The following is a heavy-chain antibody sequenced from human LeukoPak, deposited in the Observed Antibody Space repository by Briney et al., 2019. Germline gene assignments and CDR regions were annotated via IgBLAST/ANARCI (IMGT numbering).Heavy chain of an antibody. D-gene: IGHD3-10*01. CDR1: GFTVSSNY. V-gene: IGHV3-53*04. CDR3: ASGSGNWNYYYGMDV. J-gene: IGHJ6*02. Sequence: SGGSLRLSCAASGFTVSSNYMSWVRQAPGKGLEWVSVIYSGGSTYYADSVKGRFTISRHNSKNTLYFQMNSLGAEDTAVYYCASGSGNWNYYYGMDVWGQGTTVTVSS. CDR2: IYSGGST.